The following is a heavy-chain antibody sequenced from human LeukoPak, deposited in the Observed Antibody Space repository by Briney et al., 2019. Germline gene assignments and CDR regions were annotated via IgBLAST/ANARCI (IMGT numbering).Heavy chain of an antibody. Sequence: GGSLRLSCAASGFTFSSYSMNWVRQAPGKGLEWVSYISSSSSTIYYADSVKGRFTISRDNAKNSLYLQMNGLRAEDTAVYYCARDLTGGEGADDYGDYDVYYYGMDVWGQGTTVTVSS. CDR1: GFTFSSYS. V-gene: IGHV3-48*04. CDR2: ISSSSSTI. J-gene: IGHJ6*02. D-gene: IGHD4-17*01. CDR3: ARDLTGGEGADDYGDYDVYYYGMDV.